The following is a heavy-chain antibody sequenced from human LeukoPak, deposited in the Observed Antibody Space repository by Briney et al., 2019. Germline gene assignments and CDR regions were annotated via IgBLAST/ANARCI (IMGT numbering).Heavy chain of an antibody. V-gene: IGHV4-39*01. Sequence: PSETLSLTCTVSGGSITDTNYYWGWIRQPPGKGLEWIVSISYSGSTYFNPSLKSRVTISVDTSKSEFSLKLSSMTAADTAVYYCARSCGSTSCSDGDWFDPWGQGTLDTVSS. CDR2: ISYSGST. D-gene: IGHD2-2*01. J-gene: IGHJ5*02. CDR3: ARSCGSTSCSDGDWFDP. CDR1: GGSITDTNYY.